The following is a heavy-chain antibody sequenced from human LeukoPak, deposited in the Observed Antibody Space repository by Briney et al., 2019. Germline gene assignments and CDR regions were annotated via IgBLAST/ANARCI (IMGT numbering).Heavy chain of an antibody. CDR2: FDPEDGET. D-gene: IGHD6-19*01. V-gene: IGHV1-24*01. J-gene: IGHJ4*02. CDR1: GYTLTELS. Sequence: ASVKVSCKVSGYTLTELSMHWVRQAPGKGLEWMGGFDPEDGETIYAQKFQGRVTMTEDTSTDTAYMELSSLRSEDTAVYYCATLTPFRSGWGYFDSWGQGTLVTVSS. CDR3: ATLTPFRSGWGYFDS.